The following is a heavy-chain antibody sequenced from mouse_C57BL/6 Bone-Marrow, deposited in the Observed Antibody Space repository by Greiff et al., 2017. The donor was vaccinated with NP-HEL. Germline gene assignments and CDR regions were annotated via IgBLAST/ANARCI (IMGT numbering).Heavy chain of an antibody. CDR3: ARRRLLSYYCDY. J-gene: IGHJ2*01. CDR2: ISSGGSYT. Sequence: EVKLVESGGDLVKPGGSLKLSCAASGFTFSSYGMSWVRQTPDKRLEWVATISSGGSYTYYPDSVKGRFTISRDNAKNTLYLQMSSLKSEDTAMYYCARRRLLSYYCDYWGQGTTLTVSS. CDR1: GFTFSSYG. D-gene: IGHD2-3*01. V-gene: IGHV5-6*02.